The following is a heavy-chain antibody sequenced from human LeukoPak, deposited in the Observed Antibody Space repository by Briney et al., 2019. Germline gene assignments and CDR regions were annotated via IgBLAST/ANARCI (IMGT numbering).Heavy chain of an antibody. CDR3: AKVRWGSDNALDS. Sequence: GGCLRLSCAASGFPFSDYGMYWVRPAPGKGLEWLAVISHDGNKKYYADSVKGRITISRDNSMNTLYLQMNSLRAEDTAVYYCAKVRWGSDNALDSWGQGTLVTGSS. D-gene: IGHD3-16*01. CDR1: GFPFSDYG. V-gene: IGHV3-30*18. J-gene: IGHJ4*02. CDR2: ISHDGNKK.